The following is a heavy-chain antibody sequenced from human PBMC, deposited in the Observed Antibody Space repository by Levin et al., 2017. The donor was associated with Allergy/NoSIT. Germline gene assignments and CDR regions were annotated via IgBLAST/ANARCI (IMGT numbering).Heavy chain of an antibody. Sequence: ASVKVSCKASGYTFTSYYMHWVRQAPGQGLEWMGIINPSGGSTSYAQKFQGRVTMTRDTSTSTVYMELSSLRSEDTAVYYCARERGEGLRIAVAGRGPAGYWGQGTLVTVSS. J-gene: IGHJ4*02. D-gene: IGHD6-19*01. V-gene: IGHV1-46*03. CDR2: INPSGGST. CDR3: ARERGEGLRIAVAGRGPAGY. CDR1: GYTFTSYY.